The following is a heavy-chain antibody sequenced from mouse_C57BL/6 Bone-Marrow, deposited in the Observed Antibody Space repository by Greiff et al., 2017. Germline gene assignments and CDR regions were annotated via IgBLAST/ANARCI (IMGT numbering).Heavy chain of an antibody. V-gene: IGHV1-75*01. J-gene: IGHJ1*03. CDR1: GYTFTDYY. CDR2: IFPGSGST. CDR3: AREDYGYWYFDV. Sequence: VKLVESGPELVKPGASVKISCKASGYTFTDYYINWVKQRPGQGLEWIGWIFPGSGSTYYNEKFKGKTTLPVDKSSSTAYMLLSSLTSEDSAVYFCAREDYGYWYFDVWGTGTTVTVSS. D-gene: IGHD1-1*02.